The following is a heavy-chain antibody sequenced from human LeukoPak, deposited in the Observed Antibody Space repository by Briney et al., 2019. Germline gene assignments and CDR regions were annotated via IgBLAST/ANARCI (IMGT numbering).Heavy chain of an antibody. CDR1: GFTFSSFW. D-gene: IGHD5-12*01. CDR3: VRYSGDADY. CDR2: IRSKVYGGTT. V-gene: IGHV3-49*04. J-gene: IGHJ4*02. Sequence: PGGSLRLSCAASGFTFSSFWMTWVRQAPGKGLEGVGFIRSKVYGGTTEYAASVKGRFTISRDDSKSIAYLQMNSLKSEDTAVYYCVRYSGDADYWGQGTLVTVSS.